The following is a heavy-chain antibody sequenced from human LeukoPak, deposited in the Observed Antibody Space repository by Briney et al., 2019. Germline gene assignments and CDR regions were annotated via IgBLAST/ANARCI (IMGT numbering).Heavy chain of an antibody. Sequence: PGGSLRLSCAASGFTFSSYSMNWVRQAPGKGLEWVSYISSSSSTIYYADSVKGRFTISRDNAKNSLNLQMNSLRAEDTAVYYCARDGGFGELFPFDYWGQGTLVTVSS. CDR3: ARDGGFGELFPFDY. V-gene: IGHV3-48*04. D-gene: IGHD3-10*01. CDR1: GFTFSSYS. CDR2: ISSSSSTI. J-gene: IGHJ4*02.